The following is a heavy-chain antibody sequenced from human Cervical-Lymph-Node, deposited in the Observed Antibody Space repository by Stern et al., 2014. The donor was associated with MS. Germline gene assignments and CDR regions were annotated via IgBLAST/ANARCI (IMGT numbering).Heavy chain of an antibody. Sequence: VHLVESGAEVKKPGESLKISCKGSGYSFATYWIGWARQMPGQGLEWMGIIYPGDSDTRYSPSFQGQVTISADKSISTAYLHWSSLKASDTAMYYCARPGDDTAKYGLDVWGQGTTVTVSS. CDR2: IYPGDSDT. J-gene: IGHJ6*02. V-gene: IGHV5-51*03. D-gene: IGHD5-18*01. CDR1: GYSFATYW. CDR3: ARPGDDTAKYGLDV.